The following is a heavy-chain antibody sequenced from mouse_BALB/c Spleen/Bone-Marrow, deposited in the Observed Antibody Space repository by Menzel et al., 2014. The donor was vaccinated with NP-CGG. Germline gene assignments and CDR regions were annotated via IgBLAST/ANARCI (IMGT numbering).Heavy chain of an antibody. D-gene: IGHD1-1*02. CDR3: ERLGCYGGFAY. CDR1: GFDFSRYW. V-gene: IGHV4-1*02. J-gene: IGHJ3*01. Sequence: EVQGVESGGGLVQPGGSLNFSCAASGFDFSRYWMSWVRQAPGKGLEWIGEINPDSSTINYTPSLKDKVIISRDNAKNTLDLQMSKVRSEDTALYYCERLGCYGGFAYGGQGTLVTVSA. CDR2: INPDSSTI.